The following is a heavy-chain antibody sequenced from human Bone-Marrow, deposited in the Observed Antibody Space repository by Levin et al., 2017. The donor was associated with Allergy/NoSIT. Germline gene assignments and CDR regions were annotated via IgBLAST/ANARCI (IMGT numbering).Heavy chain of an antibody. CDR2: INAGNGNT. D-gene: IGHD6-19*01. J-gene: IGHJ4*02. V-gene: IGHV1-3*01. CDR3: ARAAERIAVSIDY. Sequence: ASVKVSCKASGYTFTSYAMHWVRQAPGQRLEWMGWINAGNGNTKYSQKFQGRVTITRDTSASTAYMELSSLRSEDTAVYYCARAAERIAVSIDYWGQGTLVTVSS. CDR1: GYTFTSYA.